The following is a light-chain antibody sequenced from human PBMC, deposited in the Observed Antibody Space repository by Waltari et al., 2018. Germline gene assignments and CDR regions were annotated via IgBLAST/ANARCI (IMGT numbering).Light chain of an antibody. Sequence: DIQLTLSPSSLSASVGLRVPITCQASQPITNYLNWYQQKPGKAPELLIYDASKLQTGVPSRFSGSQSGTEFSFTIGSLQPEDVATYYCQRYDNLPVFAFGPGTKVNVK. V-gene: IGKV1-33*01. CDR1: QPITNY. J-gene: IGKJ3*01. CDR2: DAS. CDR3: QRYDNLPVFA.